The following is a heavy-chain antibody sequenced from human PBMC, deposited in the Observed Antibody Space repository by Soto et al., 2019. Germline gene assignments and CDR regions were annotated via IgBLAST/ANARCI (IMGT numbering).Heavy chain of an antibody. V-gene: IGHV3-21*01. CDR3: ARDSGYYGSGSYLKPFDY. D-gene: IGHD3-10*01. CDR2: ISSSSSYI. Sequence: EVQLVESGGGLVQPGGSLRLSCAASGFTFSSYSMNWVRQAPGKGLEWVSSISSSSSYIYYADSVKGRFTISRDNAKNSLYLQMNSLRAEDTAVYYCARDSGYYGSGSYLKPFDYWGQGTLVTVSS. CDR1: GFTFSSYS. J-gene: IGHJ4*02.